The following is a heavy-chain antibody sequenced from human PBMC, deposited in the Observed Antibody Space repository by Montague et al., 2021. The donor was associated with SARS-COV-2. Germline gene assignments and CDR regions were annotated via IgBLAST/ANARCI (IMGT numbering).Heavy chain of an antibody. V-gene: IGHV3-13*01. CDR1: GFTFSRHD. Sequence: SLRLSCAASGFTFSRHDLHLIRQATGKGLEWVSGIGAGGDTYYAPSVKGRSSISRENDKNFLYLQINRLRAGDTAVYYCARDSVDGLDYWGQGILVTVSS. D-gene: IGHD5-24*01. CDR3: ARDSVDGLDY. J-gene: IGHJ4*02. CDR2: IGAGGDT.